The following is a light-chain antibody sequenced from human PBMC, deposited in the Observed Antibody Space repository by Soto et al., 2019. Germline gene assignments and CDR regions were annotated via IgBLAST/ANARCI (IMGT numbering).Light chain of an antibody. J-gene: IGKJ2*01. Sequence: DIQMTQSPSTLSASVGDRVTITCRASQSISRWLAWYHQKPGKAPKLLIYDASSLESGVPSRFSGSGSGTEFTLTIISLQPDDFATYYCQHSDTYSPYSFGQGPKLEIK. CDR2: DAS. CDR3: QHSDTYSPYS. CDR1: QSISRW. V-gene: IGKV1-5*01.